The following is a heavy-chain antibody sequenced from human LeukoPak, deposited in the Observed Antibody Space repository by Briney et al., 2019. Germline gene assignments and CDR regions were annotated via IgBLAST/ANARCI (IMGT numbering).Heavy chain of an antibody. CDR2: IYHNGRT. Sequence: PSETLSLTCTVSGTSFSNDYWSWVRQAPGKGLEWIGYIYHNGRTSYSPSLKSRITMSIDKSRKKFSLNVIAVTADDTAVYYCARASEGIGYFDTWGRGSLVTVPS. V-gene: IGHV4-59*01. CDR3: ARASEGIGYFDT. D-gene: IGHD3-3*01. CDR1: GTSFSNDY. J-gene: IGHJ4*02.